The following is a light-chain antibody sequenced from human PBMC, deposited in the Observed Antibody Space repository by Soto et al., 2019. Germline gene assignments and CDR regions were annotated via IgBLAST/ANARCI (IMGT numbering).Light chain of an antibody. CDR2: AAS. Sequence: DLQMTQSPSSLSASVGDRVTITCRASQSISSYLNWYQQKPGKAPKLLIYAASSLQSGVPSRFSGSGSGPDFTLPISSLQPEDVATYYCHQSYSTPLTFGGGTKVEIK. CDR3: HQSYSTPLT. J-gene: IGKJ4*01. V-gene: IGKV1-39*01. CDR1: QSISSY.